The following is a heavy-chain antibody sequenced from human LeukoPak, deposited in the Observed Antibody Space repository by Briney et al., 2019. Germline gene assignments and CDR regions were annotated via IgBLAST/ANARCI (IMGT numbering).Heavy chain of an antibody. V-gene: IGHV3-48*03. CDR2: IISSGSTI. CDR3: ARENDYGDY. J-gene: IGHJ4*02. Sequence: AGGSLRLSCAASGFTFSSYEMNWVRQAPGKGLEWVSYIISSGSTIYYADSVKGRFTISRDNAKNSLYLQMNSLRAEDTDVYYCARENDYGDYWGQGTLVTVSS. CDR1: GFTFSSYE.